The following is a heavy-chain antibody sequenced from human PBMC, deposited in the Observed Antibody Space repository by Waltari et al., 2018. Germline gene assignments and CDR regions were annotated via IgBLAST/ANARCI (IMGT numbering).Heavy chain of an antibody. J-gene: IGHJ3*02. V-gene: IGHV4-39*01. CDR3: ARPHSSGWSEAGAFDI. D-gene: IGHD6-19*01. CDR2: IYYSGST. Sequence: QLQLQESGPGLVKPSETLSLTCTVSGGPISRRSYSWGWIRQPPGKGLEWIGSIYYSGSTYYNPSLKSRVTISVDTSKNQFSLKLSSVTAADTAVYYCARPHSSGWSEAGAFDIWGQGTMVTVSS. CDR1: GGPISRRSYS.